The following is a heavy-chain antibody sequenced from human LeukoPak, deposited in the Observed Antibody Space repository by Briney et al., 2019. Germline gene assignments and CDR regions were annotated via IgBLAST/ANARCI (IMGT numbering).Heavy chain of an antibody. V-gene: IGHV4-39*01. Sequence: SETLSLTCTVSGGSISSSSYYWGWIRQPPGKGLEWIGSIYYSGSTYYNPSLKSRVTISVDTSKNQFSLKLSSVTAADTAVYYCARQRDYDFWSGYFPYFDYWGQGTLVTLSS. CDR3: ARQRDYDFWSGYFPYFDY. CDR1: GGSISSSSYY. CDR2: IYYSGST. D-gene: IGHD3-3*01. J-gene: IGHJ4*02.